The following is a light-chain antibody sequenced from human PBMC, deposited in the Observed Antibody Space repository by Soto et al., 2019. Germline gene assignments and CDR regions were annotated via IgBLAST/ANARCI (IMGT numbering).Light chain of an antibody. CDR1: QSVSSSY. CDR3: QQYYGTPIT. J-gene: IGKJ5*01. Sequence: EIVLTQSPGTLSFSPGERATLTCRASQSVSSSYLAWFQQKPGQAPRLLIYGASSRATGIPDRFSGSGSGTDFTLTISRLEPEDFAVYYCQQYYGTPITFGQGKRLEIK. V-gene: IGKV3-20*01. CDR2: GAS.